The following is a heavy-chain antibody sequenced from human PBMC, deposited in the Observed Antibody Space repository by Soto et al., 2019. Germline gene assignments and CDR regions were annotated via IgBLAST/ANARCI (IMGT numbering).Heavy chain of an antibody. CDR3: AKPPAKSILGGVS. V-gene: IGHV3-23*01. J-gene: IGHJ5*02. CDR1: GLTFSNYA. Sequence: GSLRLSCAASGLTFSNYAMTWVRQAPGKGLEWVSTINNSGGSTWYADSVKGRFTISRDNSKSTLYLQMNSLRVDDTAVYYCAKPPAKSILGGVSWGQGTLVTVSS. CDR2: INNSGGST. D-gene: IGHD3-16*01.